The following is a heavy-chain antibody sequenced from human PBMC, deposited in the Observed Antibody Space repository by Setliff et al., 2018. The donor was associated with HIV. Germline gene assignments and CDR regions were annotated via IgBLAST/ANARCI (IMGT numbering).Heavy chain of an antibody. V-gene: IGHV4-39*01. Sequence: PSETLSLTCTVSGGSVSDTSYHWGWIRQPPGKGLEWLANVYYSGGTYYNPSLNSRVTISVDTSRNQFSLKLTSVTAADTALYFCARLGDSGYDFRGYFDYWGQGKLVTVSS. J-gene: IGHJ4*02. D-gene: IGHD5-12*01. CDR3: ARLGDSGYDFRGYFDY. CDR1: GGSVSDTSYH. CDR2: VYYSGGT.